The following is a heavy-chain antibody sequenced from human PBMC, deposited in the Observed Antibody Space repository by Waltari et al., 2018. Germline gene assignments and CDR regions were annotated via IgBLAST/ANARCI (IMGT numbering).Heavy chain of an antibody. D-gene: IGHD6-6*01. J-gene: IGHJ2*01. CDR1: SGSIPIGNYS. CDR2: IYTTGTT. Sequence: QVQLQESGPGLVKPSQTLSLICTVSSGSIPIGNYSWPWIRQPAGKGLEWIGRIYTTGTTTYNPSLRSRVTILVDTSNNHFSLRLSSVTAADTAVYYCAREPSVAARSYWYFDLWGRGTLVTVSS. CDR3: AREPSVAARSYWYFDL. V-gene: IGHV4-61*02.